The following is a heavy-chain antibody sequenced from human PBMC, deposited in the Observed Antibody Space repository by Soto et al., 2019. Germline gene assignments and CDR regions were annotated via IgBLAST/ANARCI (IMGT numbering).Heavy chain of an antibody. V-gene: IGHV3-21*01. CDR3: ARQVGYCSSTSCSALAEDYYYYMDV. D-gene: IGHD2-2*01. CDR2: ISSSSSYI. CDR1: GFTFSSYS. J-gene: IGHJ6*03. Sequence: GGSLRLSCAASGFTFSSYSMNWVRQAPGKGLEWVSSISSSSSYIYYADSVKGRFTISRDNAKNSLYLQMNSLRAEDTAVYYCARQVGYCSSTSCSALAEDYYYYMDVWGKGTTVTVSS.